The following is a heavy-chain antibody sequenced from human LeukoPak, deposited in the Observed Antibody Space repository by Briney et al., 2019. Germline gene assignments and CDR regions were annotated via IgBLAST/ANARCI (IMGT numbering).Heavy chain of an antibody. CDR2: IYGGAIT. Sequence: PGGSLRLSCAASGFTVSSNYMSWVRQAPGEGLEWVSVIYGGAITYYADSVNGRFTISRDNSKNTLYLEMNSLRAEDTAVYYCARAGYSSSRRTLDYWGQGTLVTVSS. D-gene: IGHD6-13*01. CDR1: GFTVSSNY. V-gene: IGHV3-53*05. J-gene: IGHJ4*02. CDR3: ARAGYSSSRRTLDY.